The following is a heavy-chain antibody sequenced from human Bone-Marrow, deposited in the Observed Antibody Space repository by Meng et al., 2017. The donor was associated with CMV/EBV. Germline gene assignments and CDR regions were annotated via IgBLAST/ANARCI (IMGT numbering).Heavy chain of an antibody. CDR3: ARDRVHCSSTSCRRYYFDY. V-gene: IGHV3-48*03. D-gene: IGHD2-2*01. CDR1: GFTFSSYE. CDR2: ISSAGAI. Sequence: GGSLRLSCAASGFTFSSYEMNWVRQAPGKGLEWVSYISSAGAIYYADSVTGRFTISRDNAKNSLYLQMNSLRAEDTAVYYCARDRVHCSSTSCRRYYFDYWGQGTLVTVSS. J-gene: IGHJ4*02.